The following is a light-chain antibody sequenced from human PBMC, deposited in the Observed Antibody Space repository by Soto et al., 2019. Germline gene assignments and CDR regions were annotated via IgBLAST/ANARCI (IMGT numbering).Light chain of an antibody. J-gene: IGLJ7*01. CDR1: RFNIGTNY. CDR2: RND. V-gene: IGLV1-47*01. CDR3: AAWDDSLSGAV. Sequence: QLVLPQPPSASGAPGQRVTISCSGSRFNIGTNYVYWYQQLPGPAPKLLIYRNDQRPSGVPDRFSGSKSGTSASLAISGLRSEDEADYYCAAWDDSLSGAVFGGGTQLTVL.